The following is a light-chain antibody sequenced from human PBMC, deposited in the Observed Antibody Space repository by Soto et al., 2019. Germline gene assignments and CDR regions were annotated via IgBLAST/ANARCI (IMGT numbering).Light chain of an antibody. CDR3: QHYDDSPPRYT. Sequence: EIVMTQSPATLSVSPGERATLSCRASQSVSSSNLAWYQQKPGQAPRLVISGASSRAAGLPDRFSGSGSGTDFTLTISRLEPEDFAVYYCQHYDDSPPRYTFGQGTKLEIK. CDR2: GAS. CDR1: QSVSSSN. J-gene: IGKJ2*01. V-gene: IGKV3-20*01.